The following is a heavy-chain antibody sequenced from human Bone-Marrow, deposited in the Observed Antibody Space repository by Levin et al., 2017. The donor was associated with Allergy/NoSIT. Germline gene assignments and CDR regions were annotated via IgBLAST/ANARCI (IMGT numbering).Heavy chain of an antibody. Sequence: GGSLRLSCKASGYIFTNYAMSWLRQAPGQGLEWMGWINTNTGNPTYAQGFTGRFVFSLDTSVSTAYLQISSLKAEDTAVYYCARDRSHSSSIYWGQGTLVTVSS. CDR1: GYIFTNYA. D-gene: IGHD6-6*01. J-gene: IGHJ4*02. CDR3: ARDRSHSSSIY. V-gene: IGHV7-4-1*02. CDR2: INTNTGNP.